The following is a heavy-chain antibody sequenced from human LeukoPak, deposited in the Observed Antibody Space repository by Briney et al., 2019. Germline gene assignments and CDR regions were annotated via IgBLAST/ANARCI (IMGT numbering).Heavy chain of an antibody. Sequence: SETLSLTCTVSGGSISSYFWSWIRQPPGKGLEWIGYIYYSGSTNYNPSLKSRVTISVDTSKNQFSLKLSSVTAADTAVYYCARVGSSWLSYYYGMDVWGQGTTVTVSS. CDR3: ARVGSSWLSYYYGMDV. V-gene: IGHV4-59*01. J-gene: IGHJ6*02. CDR1: GGSISSYF. CDR2: IYYSGST. D-gene: IGHD6-13*01.